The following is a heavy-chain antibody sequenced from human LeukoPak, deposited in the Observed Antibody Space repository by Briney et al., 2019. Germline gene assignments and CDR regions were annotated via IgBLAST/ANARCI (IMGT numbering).Heavy chain of an antibody. CDR3: ARLLRPGGRKGDCFDI. V-gene: IGHV4-59*08. Sequence: SQTLSLTCTVSGGSITGHHWTWIRRPPGTGLEWIGYFYDSGDFNYNPSLKSRVTISMDMSNNQFSLSTSSVTAADTAMYYCARLLRPGGRKGDCFDIWGQGTMVTVSS. J-gene: IGHJ3*02. CDR2: FYDSGDF. CDR1: GGSITGHH. D-gene: IGHD2-21*01.